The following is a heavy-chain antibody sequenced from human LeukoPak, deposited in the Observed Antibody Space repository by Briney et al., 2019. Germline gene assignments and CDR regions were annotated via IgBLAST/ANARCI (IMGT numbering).Heavy chain of an antibody. J-gene: IGHJ6*03. D-gene: IGHD4-17*01. CDR1: GFTFSSYA. V-gene: IGHV3-74*01. CDR2: INTDGSST. CDR3: AQGDYVYYYYMDV. Sequence: PGGSLRLSCAASGFTFSSYAMSWVRQAPGKGLVWVSHINTDGSSTSYADSVKGRFTISRDNAKNTLYLQMNSLRAEDTAVYYCAQGDYVYYYYMDVWGKGTTVTVSS.